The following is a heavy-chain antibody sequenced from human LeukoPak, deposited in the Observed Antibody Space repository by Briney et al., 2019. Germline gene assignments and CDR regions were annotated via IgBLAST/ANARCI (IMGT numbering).Heavy chain of an antibody. J-gene: IGHJ6*02. D-gene: IGHD3-3*01. CDR2: INSDGSSR. V-gene: IGHV3-74*01. CDR3: AKGLPVSDFWSGNGYYYGMDV. Sequence: GGSLRLSCATSAFTFSSYWMHWVRQAPGKGLVWVSRINSDGSSRSYADYVKGRFTISRDDAKNTLYLQMNSLRAEDTAVYYCAKGLPVSDFWSGNGYYYGMDVWGQGTTVTVS. CDR1: AFTFSSYW.